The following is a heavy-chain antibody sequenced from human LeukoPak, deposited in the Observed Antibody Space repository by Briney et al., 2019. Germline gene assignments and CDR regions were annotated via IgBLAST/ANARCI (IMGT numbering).Heavy chain of an antibody. D-gene: IGHD2-2*01. CDR3: ARDSRVSGDY. J-gene: IGHJ4*02. V-gene: IGHV1-2*06. CDR2: IDPNSGGT. CDR1: GYTFTGYY. Sequence: ASVKVSCKTSGYTFTGYYIHWVRQAPGQGLEWLGRIDPNSGGTSYAHNFQGRVTMTRDTSISTAYMDLSSLRSDDTAVYYCARDSRVSGDYWGQGTLVTASS.